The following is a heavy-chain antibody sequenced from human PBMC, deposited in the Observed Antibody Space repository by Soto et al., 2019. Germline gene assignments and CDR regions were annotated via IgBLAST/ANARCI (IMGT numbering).Heavy chain of an antibody. D-gene: IGHD5-12*01. J-gene: IGHJ4*02. Sequence: PGGSLRLSCAASGFTFSSYGMHWVRQAPGKGLEWVAVISHDGSNKYYADSVKGRFTISRDNSKNTLYLQMNSLRAEDTAVYYCAKHMGDGYNNYWGQGSLVTVSS. CDR1: GFTFSSYG. CDR2: ISHDGSNK. CDR3: AKHMGDGYNNY. V-gene: IGHV3-30*18.